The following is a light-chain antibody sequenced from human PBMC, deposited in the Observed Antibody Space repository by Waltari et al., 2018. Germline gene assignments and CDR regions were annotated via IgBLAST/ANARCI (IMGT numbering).Light chain of an antibody. CDR3: MQGIHLPLT. CDR2: DVS. J-gene: IGKJ4*01. Sequence: IVMTQTPLSLSVTPGEPVSISCKYTQSLLHGDGKTYFYWYLQKPGQSPQLLIYDVSSRFSGVPERFSGSGSGADFTLRISRVEAEDVGIYYCMQGIHLPLTFGGGTKVEIK. CDR1: QSLLHGDGKTY. V-gene: IGKV2-29*02.